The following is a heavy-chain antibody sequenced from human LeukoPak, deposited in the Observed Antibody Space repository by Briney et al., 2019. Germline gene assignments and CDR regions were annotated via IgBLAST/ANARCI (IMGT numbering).Heavy chain of an antibody. CDR2: IWFDGSNN. D-gene: IGHD7-27*01. Sequence: GGSLRLSCAASGFTFSSYGMHWVRQAPGKGLEGLAVIWFDGSNNYYADSVKGRFTISRDNSKNTVCLQMNSLRAEDTAVYYCAKDVKEELGIAYYFDYWGQGTLVTVSS. V-gene: IGHV3-30*02. CDR3: AKDVKEELGIAYYFDY. CDR1: GFTFSSYG. J-gene: IGHJ4*02.